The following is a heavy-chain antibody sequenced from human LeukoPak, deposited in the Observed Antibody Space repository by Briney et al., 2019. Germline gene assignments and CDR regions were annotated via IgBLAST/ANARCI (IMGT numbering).Heavy chain of an antibody. CDR2: IKQEGSGK. J-gene: IGHJ3*02. Sequence: GGSLRLSCAASGFTFSNYWMSWVRQAPGKGLEWVANIKQEGSGKYYVDSVKGRFTISRDNAKNSLYLQMNSLRAEDTAVYYCATFAGGFDIWGQGTMVTVSS. V-gene: IGHV3-7*01. CDR1: GFTFSNYW. D-gene: IGHD2-15*01. CDR3: ATFAGGFDI.